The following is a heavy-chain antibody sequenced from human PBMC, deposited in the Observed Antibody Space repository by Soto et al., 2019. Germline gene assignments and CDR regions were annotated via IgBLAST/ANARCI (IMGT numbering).Heavy chain of an antibody. CDR2: INPNSGGT. CDR3: ARDYYASRTIFGVVPHYGMDI. Sequence: ASVKVSCKASGYTFTGYYMHWVRQAPGQGLEWMGWINPNSGGTNYAQKFQGRVTMTRDTSISTAYMELSRLRSDDTAVYYCARDYYASRTIFGVVPHYGMDIWGQGTTVTVSS. J-gene: IGHJ6*02. D-gene: IGHD3-3*01. V-gene: IGHV1-2*02. CDR1: GYTFTGYY.